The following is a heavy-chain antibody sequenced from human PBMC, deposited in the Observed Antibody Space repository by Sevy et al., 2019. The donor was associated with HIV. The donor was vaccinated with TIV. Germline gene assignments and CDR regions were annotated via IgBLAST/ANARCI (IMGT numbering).Heavy chain of an antibody. J-gene: IGHJ6*03. D-gene: IGHD2-2*01. CDR3: ARGFGYCSSTRCYGGGYYYYYMDV. CDR2: INHSGST. CDR1: GGSFSGYY. V-gene: IGHV4-34*01. Sequence: SETLSLTCAVYGGSFSGYYWSWIRQPPGKGLEWIGEINHSGSTNYNPSLKSRVTISVDTSKNQFSLKLSSVTAADTAVYYCARGFGYCSSTRCYGGGYYYYYMDVWGKRTTVTVSS.